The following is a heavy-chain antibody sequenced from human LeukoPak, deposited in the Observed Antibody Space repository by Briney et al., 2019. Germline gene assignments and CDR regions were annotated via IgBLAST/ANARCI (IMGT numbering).Heavy chain of an antibody. Sequence: GGSLRLSCAASGFTFSSYAMSWVRQAPGKGLEWVSAIGGSGGSTYYADSVKGRFTISRDNSKNTLYLQMNSLRAEDTAVYYCARVGIAAAIFHYYYYYYMDVWGKGTTVTISS. CDR2: IGGSGGST. J-gene: IGHJ6*03. V-gene: IGHV3-23*01. CDR1: GFTFSSYA. D-gene: IGHD6-13*01. CDR3: ARVGIAAAIFHYYYYYYMDV.